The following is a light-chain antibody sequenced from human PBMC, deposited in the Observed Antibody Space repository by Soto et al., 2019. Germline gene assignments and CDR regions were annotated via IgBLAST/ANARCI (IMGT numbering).Light chain of an antibody. CDR1: SSDVGGYNY. V-gene: IGLV2-14*01. CDR3: SSYTSSSTPFYV. Sequence: QSALTQRASVSGSPGQSFTISCTGTSSDVGGYNYVSWYQQHPGKAPKLMIYDVSNRPSGVSNRFSGSKSGNTASLTISGLQAEDEADYYCSSYTSSSTPFYVFGTGTKVTVL. J-gene: IGLJ1*01. CDR2: DVS.